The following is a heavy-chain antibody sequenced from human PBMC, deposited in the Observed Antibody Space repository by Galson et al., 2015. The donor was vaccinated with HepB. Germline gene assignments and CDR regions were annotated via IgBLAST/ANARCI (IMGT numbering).Heavy chain of an antibody. D-gene: IGHD6-13*01. V-gene: IGHV3-21*01. CDR3: ARDQQLVGYYYYGMDV. CDR1: GFTFSSYS. J-gene: IGHJ6*02. CDR2: ISSSSSYI. Sequence: SLRLSCAASGFTFSSYSMNWVRQAPGKGLEWVSSISSSSSYIYYADSVKGRFTISRDNAKNSLYLQMNSLRAEDTAVYYCARDQQLVGYYYYGMDVWGQGTTVTVSS.